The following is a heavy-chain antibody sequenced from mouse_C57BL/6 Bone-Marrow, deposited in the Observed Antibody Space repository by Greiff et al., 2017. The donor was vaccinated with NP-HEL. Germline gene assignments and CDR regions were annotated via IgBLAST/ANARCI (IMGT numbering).Heavy chain of an antibody. J-gene: IGHJ2*01. CDR3: TIYYDYDEGVDY. D-gene: IGHD2-4*01. CDR1: GFTFSNYW. V-gene: IGHV6-3*01. CDR2: IRLKSDNYAT. Sequence: EVKLVESGGGLVQPGGSMKLSCVASGFTFSNYWMNWVRQSPEKGLEWVAQIRLKSDNYATHYAESVKGRFTISRDDSKSSVYLQMNNLRAEDTGIYYCTIYYDYDEGVDYWGQGTTLTVSS.